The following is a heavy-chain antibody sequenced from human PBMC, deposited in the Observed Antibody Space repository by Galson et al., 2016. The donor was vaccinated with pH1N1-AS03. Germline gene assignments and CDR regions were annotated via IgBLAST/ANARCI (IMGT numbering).Heavy chain of an antibody. J-gene: IGHJ6*02. CDR1: AFTLSDKY. CDR2: IHSGGNT. Sequence: SLRLSCASSAFTLSDKYMSWVRQAPGKGLEWVSVIHSGGNTDYADSVKGRFSLSRDNSKNTLFLQMNNLRPEDTALYYCARDEGGLESWGQGTTVIVSS. CDR3: ARDEGGLES. D-gene: IGHD3-16*01. V-gene: IGHV3-53*01.